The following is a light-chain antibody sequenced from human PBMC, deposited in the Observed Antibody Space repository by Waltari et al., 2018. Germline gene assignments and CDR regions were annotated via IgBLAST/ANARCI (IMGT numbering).Light chain of an antibody. CDR3: QSFDNMLSGGVV. CDR1: TSNIGAGHD. Sequence: QSVLTQPPSVSGTPGQRVTISCSGSTSNIGAGHDVHWYQHLPGTAPNLLIYGNNNRPSGAPDRVSGSKSGTSASLAITGLQADDEADYFCQSFDNMLSGGVVFGGGTKLAVL. CDR2: GNN. V-gene: IGLV1-40*01. J-gene: IGLJ2*01.